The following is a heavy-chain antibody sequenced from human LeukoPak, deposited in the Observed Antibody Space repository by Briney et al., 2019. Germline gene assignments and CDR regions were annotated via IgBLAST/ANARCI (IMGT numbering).Heavy chain of an antibody. Sequence: GGSLRLSCAASGFTFSSYSMNWVRQAPVKGLEWVSYISSSSSTIYYADSVKGRFTISRDNAKNSLYLQMNSLRAEDTAVYYCARRPGYCSGGSCHPSYWGQGTLVTVSS. D-gene: IGHD2-15*01. CDR1: GFTFSSYS. CDR2: ISSSSSTI. CDR3: ARRPGYCSGGSCHPSY. V-gene: IGHV3-48*01. J-gene: IGHJ4*02.